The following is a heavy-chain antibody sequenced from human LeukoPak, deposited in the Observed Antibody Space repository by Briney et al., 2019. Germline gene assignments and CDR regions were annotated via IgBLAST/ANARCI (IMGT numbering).Heavy chain of an antibody. CDR2: IYTSGST. Sequence: KPSETLSLTCTVSGGSIMSYYWTWIRQPAGKGLEWIGRIYTSGSTNYNPSLKSRVTMSVDTSKNQFSLKLSSVTAADTAVYYCASYLYAAFDYWGQGTLVTLSS. D-gene: IGHD2-8*01. CDR3: ASYLYAAFDY. V-gene: IGHV4-4*07. J-gene: IGHJ4*02. CDR1: GGSIMSYY.